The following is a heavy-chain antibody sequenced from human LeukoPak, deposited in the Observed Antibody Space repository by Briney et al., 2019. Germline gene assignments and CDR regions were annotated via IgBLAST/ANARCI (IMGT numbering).Heavy chain of an antibody. CDR3: ATIGAKYSSSDAFDI. V-gene: IGHV4-59*03. CDR2: AFYTGST. D-gene: IGHD4/OR15-4a*01. Sequence: NPSETLSLTCTVSGGSISSYYWSWIRQPPGKGLEWIGFAFYTGSTHYNPSLKSRVTTSVDTSKNQFSLRLNSVTAADSAVYYCATIGAKYSSSDAFDIWGHGTMVTVSS. CDR1: GGSISSYY. J-gene: IGHJ3*02.